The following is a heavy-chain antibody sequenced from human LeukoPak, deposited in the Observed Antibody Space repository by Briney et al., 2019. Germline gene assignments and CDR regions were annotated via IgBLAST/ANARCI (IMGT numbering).Heavy chain of an antibody. CDR2: IRYDGSIK. Sequence: GGSLRLSCAASGFTFSSYGMNWVRQAPGKGLEWVAFIRYDGSIKYSADSVKGRFTISRDNSKNTLFLQMNSLKTEDTAVYYCTTPIGIAAAEAFDIWGQGTMVTVSS. D-gene: IGHD6-13*01. J-gene: IGHJ3*02. CDR1: GFTFSSYG. CDR3: TTPIGIAAAEAFDI. V-gene: IGHV3-30*02.